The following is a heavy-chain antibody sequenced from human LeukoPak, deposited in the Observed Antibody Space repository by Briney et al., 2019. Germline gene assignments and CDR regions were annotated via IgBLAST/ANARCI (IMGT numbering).Heavy chain of an antibody. CDR3: ARGEYYYDGGY. J-gene: IGHJ4*02. Sequence: QPGGSLRLSCAVSGFTFSSYWMSWVRQAPGKGLEWVANIKQDGSEKYLVDSVKGRFSISRDNAKNSLYLQMESLRAEDTAAYYCARGEYYYDGGYWGQGTLVTVSS. V-gene: IGHV3-7*04. D-gene: IGHD3-22*01. CDR2: IKQDGSEK. CDR1: GFTFSSYW.